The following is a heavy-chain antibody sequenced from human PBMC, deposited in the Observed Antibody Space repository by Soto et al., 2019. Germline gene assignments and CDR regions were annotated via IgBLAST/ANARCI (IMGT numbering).Heavy chain of an antibody. CDR1: GYSFTSYW. J-gene: IGHJ4*02. CDR2: IDPSDSYT. CDR3: ARRHGSGSHIGY. Sequence: EVQLVQSGAEVKKPGESLRISCKGSGYSFTSYWISWVRQMPGKGLEWMGRIDPSDSYTNYSPSFQGHVTISADKSISTAYLEWSSLTASDSAMYYCARRHGSGSHIGYWGQGTLVTVSS. D-gene: IGHD3-10*01. V-gene: IGHV5-10-1*01.